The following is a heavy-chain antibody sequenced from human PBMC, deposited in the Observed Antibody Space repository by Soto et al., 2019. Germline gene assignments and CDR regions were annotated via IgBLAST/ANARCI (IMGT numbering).Heavy chain of an antibody. CDR2: ISAYNGNT. CDR1: GYTFTSYG. CDR3: ARASRKYSGYGDAFDI. Sequence: ASVKVSCKASGYTFTSYGISWVRQAPGQGLEWMGWISAYNGNTNYAQKLQGRVTMTTDTSTSTSYMELRSLRSDDTAVYYCARASRKYSGYGDAFDIWGQGTMVPVSS. J-gene: IGHJ3*02. V-gene: IGHV1-18*01. D-gene: IGHD5-12*01.